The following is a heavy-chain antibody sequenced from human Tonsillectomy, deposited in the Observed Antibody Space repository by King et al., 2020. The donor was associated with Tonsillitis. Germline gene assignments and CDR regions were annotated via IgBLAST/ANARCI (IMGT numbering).Heavy chain of an antibody. CDR2: IFYSGTT. CDR1: GDSISSGSYC. CDR3: AINKGHCDGGSCFPYNY. Sequence: QLQESGPGLVKPSETLSLTCTVSGDSISSGSYCWGWIRQPPGKGLEWIGCIFYSGTTYYKSSLKSRVTISVDTSRNQFSLRMSSVTAADTAVYYCAINKGHCDGGSCFPYNYWGQGTLVTVSS. D-gene: IGHD2-15*01. J-gene: IGHJ4*02. V-gene: IGHV4-39*01.